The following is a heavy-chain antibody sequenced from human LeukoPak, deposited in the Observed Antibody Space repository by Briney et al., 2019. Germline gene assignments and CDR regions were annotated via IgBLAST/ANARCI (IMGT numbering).Heavy chain of an antibody. Sequence: GGSLRLSCTASGFSFSSYAMTWVRQAPGKGLEWVGRIKSKTDGGTTDYAAPVKGRFTISRDDSENALYLQMNSLKTEDTAVYYCTTDWYYYDSSGYYPIFWGQGTLVTVSS. J-gene: IGHJ4*02. V-gene: IGHV3-15*01. CDR2: IKSKTDGGTT. CDR1: GFSFSSYA. D-gene: IGHD3-22*01. CDR3: TTDWYYYDSSGYYPIF.